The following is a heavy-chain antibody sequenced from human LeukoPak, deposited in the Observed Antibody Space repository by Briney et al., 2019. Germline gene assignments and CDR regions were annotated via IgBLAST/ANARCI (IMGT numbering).Heavy chain of an antibody. J-gene: IGHJ4*02. CDR3: ARGLRWRDY. V-gene: IGHV3-23*01. CDR2: IAGSGGST. CDR1: GFTFSNYA. D-gene: IGHD4-23*01. Sequence: PGGSLRLACAASGFTFSNYALSWVRQAPGKELGWVSSIAGSGGSTYYADSVKGRLTISRDNSKNTLYLRMNSLQADDTAVYYCARGLRWRDYWGQGTLVTVSS.